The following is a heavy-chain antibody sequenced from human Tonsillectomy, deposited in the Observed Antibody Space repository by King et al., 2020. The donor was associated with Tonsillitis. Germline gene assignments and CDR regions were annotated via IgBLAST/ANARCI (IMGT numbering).Heavy chain of an antibody. Sequence: VQLVESGGGLVQPGGSLRLSCAASGFTFSSYDMHWVRQATGQGLEWVSSIGTDGDTYYPGSVKGRFTISRENAKNSLYLQMNRLRAGDTAVYYCAREPKGYYYGMDVWGQGTTVTVSS. CDR1: GFTFSSYD. J-gene: IGHJ6*02. CDR2: IGTDGDT. CDR3: AREPKGYYYGMDV. V-gene: IGHV3-13*01.